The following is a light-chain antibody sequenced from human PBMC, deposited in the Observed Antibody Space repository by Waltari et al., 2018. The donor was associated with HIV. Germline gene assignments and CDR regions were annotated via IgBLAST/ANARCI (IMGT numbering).Light chain of an antibody. J-gene: IGLJ3*02. CDR1: NIGTKS. CDR3: QVWDGSSDHWV. CDR2: DDR. Sequence: SYVLTQPPSVSVAPGQTARITCGGDNIGTKSVHWYQQNPGQAPVLVVYDDRDRPSGIPERFSGSNSGNTATLTVSRAEVGDEADYYCQVWDGSSDHWVFGGGTKLTVL. V-gene: IGLV3-21*02.